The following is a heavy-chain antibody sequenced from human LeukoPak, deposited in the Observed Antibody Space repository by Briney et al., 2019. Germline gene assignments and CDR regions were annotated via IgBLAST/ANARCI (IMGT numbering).Heavy chain of an antibody. CDR3: ARGGYDILTGYYY. J-gene: IGHJ4*02. Sequence: GASVKVPCKASGGTFISYSITWVRQAPGQGLEWMGGIIPIFGTPNYAQKFQGRVTITADESTSTAYMELSSLRSEDTAVYYCARGGYDILTGYYYWGQGTLVTVSS. V-gene: IGHV1-69*13. CDR2: IIPIFGTP. CDR1: GGTFISYS. D-gene: IGHD3-9*01.